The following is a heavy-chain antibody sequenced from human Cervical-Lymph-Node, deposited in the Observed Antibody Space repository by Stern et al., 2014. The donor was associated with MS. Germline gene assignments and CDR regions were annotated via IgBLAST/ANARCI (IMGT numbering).Heavy chain of an antibody. D-gene: IGHD2-2*01. CDR2: VGWNGGDI. J-gene: IGHJ6*02. V-gene: IGHV3-9*01. Sequence: QLVESGGALVQPGRSLRLSCAASGFPFDDYAMHWVRQPPGKGLEWVSGVGWNGGDIGYADSVKGRFIISRDNAKNSLYLQMNSLRPEDTAFYYCAKSPGAYYFLGMDVWGQGTTVTVSS. CDR1: GFPFDDYA. CDR3: AKSPGAYYFLGMDV.